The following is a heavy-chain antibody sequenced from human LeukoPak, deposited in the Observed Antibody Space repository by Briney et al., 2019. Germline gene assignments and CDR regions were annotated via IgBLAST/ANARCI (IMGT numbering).Heavy chain of an antibody. Sequence: GRSLRLSCVASGFTFSTYGMHWVRQAPGKGLEWVAVISYDGSNKYYADSVKGRFTISRDNSKNTLYLQMNSLRAEDTAVYYCAKELTTSSGYLHYFDYWGQGTLVTVSS. J-gene: IGHJ4*02. D-gene: IGHD6-13*01. CDR1: GFTFSTYG. CDR2: ISYDGSNK. V-gene: IGHV3-30*18. CDR3: AKELTTSSGYLHYFDY.